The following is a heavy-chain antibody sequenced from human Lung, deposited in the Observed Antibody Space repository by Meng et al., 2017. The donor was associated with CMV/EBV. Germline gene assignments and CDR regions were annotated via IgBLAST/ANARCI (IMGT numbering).Heavy chain of an antibody. CDR2: ISAYSGNT. V-gene: IGHV1-18*04. CDR3: ARVVVHYYARGDNADYSDY. Sequence: FNNSGLIWVRQAPGKGLEWVGGISAYSGNTNYAQKIQDRVTMTTHTSSNTAYMELRSLRSDDTAIYYCARVVVHYYARGDNADYSDYWGQGTLVTVSS. CDR1: FNNSG. D-gene: IGHD3-10*02. J-gene: IGHJ4*02.